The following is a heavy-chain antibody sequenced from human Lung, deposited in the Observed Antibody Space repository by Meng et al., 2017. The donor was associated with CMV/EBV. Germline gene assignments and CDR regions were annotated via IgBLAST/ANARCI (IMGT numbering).Heavy chain of an antibody. CDR2: ISAYSGNT. V-gene: IGHV1-18*04. CDR3: ARVVVHYYARGDNADYSDY. Sequence: FNNSGLIWVRQAPGKGLEWVGGISAYSGNTNYAQKIQDRVTMTTHTSSNTAYMELRSLRSDDTAIYYCARVVVHYYARGDNADYSDYWGQGTLVTVSS. CDR1: FNNSG. D-gene: IGHD3-10*02. J-gene: IGHJ4*02.